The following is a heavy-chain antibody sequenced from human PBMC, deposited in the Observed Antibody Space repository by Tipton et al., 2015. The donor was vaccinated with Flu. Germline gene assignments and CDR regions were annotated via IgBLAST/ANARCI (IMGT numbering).Heavy chain of an antibody. CDR3: ARDTVITMIQGDAVDI. D-gene: IGHD3-10*01. J-gene: IGHJ3*02. V-gene: IGHV4-4*07. CDR1: GGSISSHY. Sequence: TLSLTCTVSGGSISSHYWSWIRQPAGKGLEWIGRISSSGTTNFNPSLKSRVTMSVDTSKMQFSLKVTSVTAADTAIYYCARDTVITMIQGDAVDIWGRGIMVSVSS. CDR2: ISSSGTT.